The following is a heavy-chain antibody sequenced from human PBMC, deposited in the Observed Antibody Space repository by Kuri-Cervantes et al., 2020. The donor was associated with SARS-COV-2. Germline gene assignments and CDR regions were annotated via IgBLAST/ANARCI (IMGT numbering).Heavy chain of an antibody. CDR3: ATSYSNYPYYYYYMDV. V-gene: IGHV1-2*02. CDR2: INPNSGGT. D-gene: IGHD4-11*01. J-gene: IGHJ6*03. CDR1: GYTFTGYY. Sequence: ASVKVSCKASGYTFTGYYMHWVRQAPGQGLEWMGWINPNSGGTIYAQKFQGRVTMTEDTSTDTAYMELSSLRSEDTAVYYCATSYSNYPYYYYYMDVWGKGTTVTVSS.